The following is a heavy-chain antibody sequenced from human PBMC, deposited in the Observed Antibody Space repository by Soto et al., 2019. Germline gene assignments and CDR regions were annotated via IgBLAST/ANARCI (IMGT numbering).Heavy chain of an antibody. CDR2: TRSKAYGGTT. J-gene: IGHJ4*02. CDR3: ARSPHDYRESDF. V-gene: IGHV3-49*03. Sequence: PGGSLRLSCTTSGFTFGDYVMNWFRQAPGKGLEWVGFTRSKAYGGTTEYAASVRGRFTISRDDAKSIAYLQMNNLKTEDKAVFYCARSPHDYRESDFWGQGILVTVSS. D-gene: IGHD4-17*01. CDR1: GFTFGDYV.